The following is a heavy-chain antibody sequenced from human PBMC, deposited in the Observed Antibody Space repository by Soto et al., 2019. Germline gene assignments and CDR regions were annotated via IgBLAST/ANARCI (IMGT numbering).Heavy chain of an antibody. V-gene: IGHV4-39*01. D-gene: IGHD1-7*01. J-gene: IGHJ4*02. Sequence: PSETLSLTCTVSGGSISSSSYYWGWIRQPPGKGLEWIGSIYYSGSTYYNPSLKSRVTISVDTSKNQFSLKLSSVTAADTAVYYCAGLIELELQPPTFDYWGQGTLVTVSS. CDR1: GGSISSSSYY. CDR2: IYYSGST. CDR3: AGLIELELQPPTFDY.